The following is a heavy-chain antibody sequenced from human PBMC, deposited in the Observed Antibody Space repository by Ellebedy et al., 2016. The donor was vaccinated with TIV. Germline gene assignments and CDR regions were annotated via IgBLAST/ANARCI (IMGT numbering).Heavy chain of an antibody. CDR3: ARWGGYSGTFQGPFDF. D-gene: IGHD5-12*01. CDR1: GYTFTSYA. Sequence: AASVKVSCKASGYTFTSYAMHWVRQAPGQRLEWMGWINAGNGNTKYSQKFQGRVTITADKSTTTAYMDLTSLRSDDTAVYYCARWGGYSGTFQGPFDFWGQGTLVTVSS. V-gene: IGHV1-3*01. J-gene: IGHJ4*02. CDR2: INAGNGNT.